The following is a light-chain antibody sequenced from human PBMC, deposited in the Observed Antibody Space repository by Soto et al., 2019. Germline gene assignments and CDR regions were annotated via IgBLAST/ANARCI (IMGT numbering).Light chain of an antibody. V-gene: IGLV1-51*01. J-gene: IGLJ2*01. Sequence: QSVLTQPPSVSXXPGQKVTISCSGSSSNVGSNYVSWYQQLPGTAPKLLIYDNGKRPSGIPDRFSGSQSGTSATLGITGLQTGDEADYYCGTWDNSLSAVFGGGTKLTVL. CDR1: SSNVGSNY. CDR2: DNG. CDR3: GTWDNSLSAV.